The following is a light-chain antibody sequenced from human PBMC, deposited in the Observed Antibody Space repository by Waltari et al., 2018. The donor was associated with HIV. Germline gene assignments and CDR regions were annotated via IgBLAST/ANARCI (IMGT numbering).Light chain of an antibody. Sequence: QSALTQPPSASGSPGQSVTLSCTGTNSDIGTYDYVSWHQQHPGKAPKLVISEVTKRPSGVSDRFSGSKSGNTAFLTVSGLQAEDEADYYCSSFANRDGFYVLFGGGTRLTVL. J-gene: IGLJ2*01. CDR3: SSFANRDGFYVL. CDR2: EVT. V-gene: IGLV2-8*01. CDR1: NSDIGTYDY.